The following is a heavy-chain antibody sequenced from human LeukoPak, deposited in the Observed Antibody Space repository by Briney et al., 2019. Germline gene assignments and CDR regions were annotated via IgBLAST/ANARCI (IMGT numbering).Heavy chain of an antibody. V-gene: IGHV4-39*07. D-gene: IGHD6-13*01. CDR1: GDSMTSSSYE. CDR2: ISYSGST. Sequence: PSETLSLTCKVSGDSMTSSSYEWAWIRQTPGKGLEWIGTISYSGSTDYNPSLKSRVTISVDTSKDQFSLKLSSVTAADTAVYYCARVYYSSSYDYWYFDLWGRGTLVTVSS. J-gene: IGHJ2*01. CDR3: ARVYYSSSYDYWYFDL.